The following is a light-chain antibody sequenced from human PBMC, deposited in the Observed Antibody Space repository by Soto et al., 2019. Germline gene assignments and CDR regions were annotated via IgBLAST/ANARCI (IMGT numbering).Light chain of an antibody. J-gene: IGKJ1*01. V-gene: IGKV3-15*01. CDR2: GAS. Sequence: EIVMTQSPATLSVSPGERATLSCMASQSVSTNLAWYQQKPGQPPRLLIYGASTRATGIPARVSGSGSGTEFTLTISSLQSEDFAVYYCQQYDNWPSWTFGQGTKVDI. CDR3: QQYDNWPSWT. CDR1: QSVSTN.